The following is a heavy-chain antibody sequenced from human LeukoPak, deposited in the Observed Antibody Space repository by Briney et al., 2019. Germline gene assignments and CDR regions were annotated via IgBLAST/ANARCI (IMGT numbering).Heavy chain of an antibody. CDR1: GGSISSYY. Sequence: KPSETLSLTCTVSGGSISSYYWSWIRQPPGKGLEWIGYIYYSGSTNYNPSLKSRVTISVDTSKNQFSLKLSSVTAADSAVYYCARKGPYFDYWGQGTLVTVSS. V-gene: IGHV4-59*01. J-gene: IGHJ4*02. CDR3: ARKGPYFDY. CDR2: IYYSGST.